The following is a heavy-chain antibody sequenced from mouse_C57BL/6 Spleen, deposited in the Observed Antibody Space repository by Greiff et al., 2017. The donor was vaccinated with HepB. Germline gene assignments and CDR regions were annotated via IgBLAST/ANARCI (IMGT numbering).Heavy chain of an antibody. CDR1: GFTFSSYA. J-gene: IGHJ4*01. D-gene: IGHD2-3*01. Sequence: EVQRVESGGGLVKPGGSLKLSCAASGFTFSSYAMSWVRQTPEKRLEWVATISDGGSYTYYPDNVKGRFTISRDNAKNNLYLQMSHLKSEDTAMYYCARDGYYVGYYAMDYWGQGTSVTVSS. CDR2: ISDGGSYT. CDR3: ARDGYYVGYYAMDY. V-gene: IGHV5-4*01.